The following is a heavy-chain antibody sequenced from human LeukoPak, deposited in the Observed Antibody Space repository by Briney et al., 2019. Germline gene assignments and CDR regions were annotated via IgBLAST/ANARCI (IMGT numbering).Heavy chain of an antibody. CDR2: IWYDGSNK. D-gene: IGHD1-1*01. V-gene: IGHV3-30*02. CDR1: GFTFSSYG. Sequence: AGGSLRLSCAASGFTFSSYGMHWVRQAPGKGLEWVAVIWYDGSNKYYADSVKGRFTISRDNSKNTLYLQMNSLRAEDTAVYYCAKEEQRYFYYYCGMDVRGQGTTVTVSS. J-gene: IGHJ6*02. CDR3: AKEEQRYFYYYCGMDV.